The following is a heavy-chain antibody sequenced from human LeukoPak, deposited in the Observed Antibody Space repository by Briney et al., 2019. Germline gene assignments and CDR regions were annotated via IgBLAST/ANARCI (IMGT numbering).Heavy chain of an antibody. V-gene: IGHV4-59*01. D-gene: IGHD3-10*01. Sequence: PSETLSLTCTVSGGSISSYYWSWIRQPPGKGLEWIGYIYYSGSTNYNPSLKRRVTISVDTYKNHFSLKRSSVSAAETAVYYCARDSGSGSDYWGQGTLVTVSS. CDR3: ARDSGSGSDY. CDR1: GGSISSYY. CDR2: IYYSGST. J-gene: IGHJ4*02.